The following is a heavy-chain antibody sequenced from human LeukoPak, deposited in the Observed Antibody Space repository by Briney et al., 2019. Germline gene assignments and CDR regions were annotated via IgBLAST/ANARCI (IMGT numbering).Heavy chain of an antibody. V-gene: IGHV4-34*01. Sequence: PSETLSLTCAVYGGSFSGYYWSWIRQPPGKGLEWIGEINHSGSTNYNPSLKSRVTISVDTSKNRFSLKLSSVTAADTAVYYCARRSSGSFTNWGQGTLVTVSS. CDR3: ARRSSGSFTN. CDR2: INHSGST. J-gene: IGHJ4*02. CDR1: GGSFSGYY. D-gene: IGHD1-26*01.